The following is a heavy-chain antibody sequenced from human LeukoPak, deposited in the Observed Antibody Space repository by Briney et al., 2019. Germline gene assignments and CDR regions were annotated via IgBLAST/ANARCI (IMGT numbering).Heavy chain of an antibody. V-gene: IGHV4-4*07. CDR3: ARNPPQITIFGVVREGDY. CDR1: GGSISSYY. Sequence: PSETLSLTCTVSGGSISSYYWSWIRQPAGKGLEWIGRIYTSGSTNYNPSLKSRVTMSVDTSKNQFSLKLSSVTAADTAVYYCARNPPQITIFGVVREGDYWGQGTLVTVSS. CDR2: IYTSGST. D-gene: IGHD3-3*01. J-gene: IGHJ4*02.